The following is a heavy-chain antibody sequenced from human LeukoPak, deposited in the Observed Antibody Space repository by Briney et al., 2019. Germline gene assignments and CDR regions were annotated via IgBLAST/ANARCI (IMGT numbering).Heavy chain of an antibody. D-gene: IGHD6-13*01. CDR3: ARSAESSSWVEFDY. CDR1: GHTFTGYY. Sequence: GASVKVSCKASGHTFTGYYMHWVRQAPGQGLEWMGWINANSGDTNYAQKFQVRGTMTRDTSISTAYMELSRLRSDDTAVYYCARSAESSSWVEFDYWGQGTLVTVSS. J-gene: IGHJ4*02. V-gene: IGHV1-2*02. CDR2: INANSGDT.